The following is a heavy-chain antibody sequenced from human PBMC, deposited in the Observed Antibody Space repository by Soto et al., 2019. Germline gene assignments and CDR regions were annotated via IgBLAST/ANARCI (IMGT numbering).Heavy chain of an antibody. CDR2: ISANTGDT. D-gene: IGHD3-3*01. CDR3: ATDNGDFTFGP. V-gene: IGHV1-18*04. Sequence: QVQLAQSGAEVKKPGASITVSCKASGYSFSTNGVSWVRQAPGQGLEWMGWISANTGDTLYAEKFEDRITLTADTPTTTAYMELRSLRPDDTATYFCATDNGDFTFGPWGQGTLITVSS. J-gene: IGHJ5*02. CDR1: GYSFSTNG.